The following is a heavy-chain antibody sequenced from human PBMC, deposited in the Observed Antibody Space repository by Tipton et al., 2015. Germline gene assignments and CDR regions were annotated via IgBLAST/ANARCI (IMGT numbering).Heavy chain of an antibody. D-gene: IGHD3-16*01. J-gene: IGHJ4*02. Sequence: TLSLTCSVSSDSISKYYWSWIRQPPGKELEWIGYIQYSGSTNYNPSLKSRVTISVDTSKNQFFLRMTPVTAADTAVYYCARIRGRYVLDHWGQATLVTVSS. CDR1: SDSISKYY. CDR3: ARIRGRYVLDH. V-gene: IGHV4-59*12. CDR2: IQYSGST.